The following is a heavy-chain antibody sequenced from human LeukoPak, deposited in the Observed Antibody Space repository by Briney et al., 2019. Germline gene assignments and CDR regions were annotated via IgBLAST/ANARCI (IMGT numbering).Heavy chain of an antibody. Sequence: PGRSLRLSCAASGFMFSDYFMSWIRQAPGEELEWISYISSNSKYTKYADSVKGRFTISRDNAKKSLYLQMNSLRAEDTAVYYCARDNGNKYYFDYWGQGNLVTVSS. CDR1: GFMFSDYF. CDR3: ARDNGNKYYFDY. V-gene: IGHV3-11*05. D-gene: IGHD2-8*01. J-gene: IGHJ4*02. CDR2: ISSNSKYT.